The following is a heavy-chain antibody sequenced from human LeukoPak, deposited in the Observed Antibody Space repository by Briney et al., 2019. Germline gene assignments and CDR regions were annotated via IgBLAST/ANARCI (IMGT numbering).Heavy chain of an antibody. CDR2: IYPDSGGT. CDR1: GYTFTDYY. J-gene: IGHJ4*02. D-gene: IGHD3-10*01. V-gene: IGHV1-2*02. CDR3: ARGRSDYYLDS. Sequence: EASLKFSCKASGYTFTDYYMHWVRQAPGHGLEWMGWIYPDSGGTNYAQKFQGRVTMTRDTSISTAYMGLSRLTSDDTAVYYCARGRSDYYLDSWGQGTLVTVSS.